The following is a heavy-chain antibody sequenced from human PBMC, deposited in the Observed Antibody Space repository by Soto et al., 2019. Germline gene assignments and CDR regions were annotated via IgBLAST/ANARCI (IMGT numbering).Heavy chain of an antibody. J-gene: IGHJ4*02. D-gene: IGHD6-19*01. CDR2: ITTDESDT. CDR1: GFTFSSYW. CDR3: ARLFPGAVAGLDY. Sequence: EVQLVESGGGFVQPGGSLRLSCAASGFTFSSYWMHWVRQAPGKGLVWVSRITTDESDTSYADFVKGRFSVSRDNAKNKLYLQMSSLGVEDTAVYYCARLFPGAVAGLDYWGPGTLVTVSA. V-gene: IGHV3-74*03.